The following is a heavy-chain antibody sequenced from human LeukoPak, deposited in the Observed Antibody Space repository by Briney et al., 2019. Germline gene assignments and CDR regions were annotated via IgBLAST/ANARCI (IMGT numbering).Heavy chain of an antibody. Sequence: ASVKVSCKASGYTFTSYYMHWVRQAPGQGLEWMGIINPSGGSTSYAQKFQGRVTMTRDTSTSTVYMELSSLRSEDTAVYYCARSLGFGELSRKWFDPWGQGTLVTVSS. CDR3: ARSLGFGELSRKWFDP. J-gene: IGHJ5*02. D-gene: IGHD3-10*01. V-gene: IGHV1-46*01. CDR2: INPSGGST. CDR1: GYTFTSYY.